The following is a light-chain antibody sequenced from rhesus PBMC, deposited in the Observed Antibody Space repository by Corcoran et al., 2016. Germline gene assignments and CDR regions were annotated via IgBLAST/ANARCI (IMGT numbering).Light chain of an antibody. V-gene: IGKV1-32*01. J-gene: IGKJ4*01. Sequence: DIQMTQSPSSLSASVGDRVTITCRESQVISSYLNWYQQKPGKASKLLFYNATRLESGVPSRFSGSGSGTELPLTISSLQPEDFATDYCQQYNSLPRTFGGGTKVELK. CDR1: QVISSY. CDR3: QQYNSLPRT. CDR2: NAT.